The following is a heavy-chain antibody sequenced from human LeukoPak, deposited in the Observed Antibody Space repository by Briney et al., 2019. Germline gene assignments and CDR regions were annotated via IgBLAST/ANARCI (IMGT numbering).Heavy chain of an antibody. V-gene: IGHV3-30*03. CDR3: AREDRGWYPAY. Sequence: GRSLRLSCAASGFTFSSYGMHWVRQAPGKGLEWVAVISYDGSNKYYADSVKGRFTISRDNSKNTLYLQMNSLRPEDTAVYYCAREDRGWYPAYWGQGTLVTVSS. CDR2: ISYDGSNK. D-gene: IGHD6-19*01. J-gene: IGHJ4*02. CDR1: GFTFSSYG.